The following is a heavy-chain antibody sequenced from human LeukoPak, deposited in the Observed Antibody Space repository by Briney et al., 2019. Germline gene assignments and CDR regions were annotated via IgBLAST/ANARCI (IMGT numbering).Heavy chain of an antibody. J-gene: IGHJ3*02. CDR2: IYYSGST. CDR1: GGSISSSSYY. Sequence: TSETLSLTCTVSGGSISSSSYYWGWIRQPPGKGLEWIGSIYYSGSTYYNPSLKSRVTISVDTSKNQFSLKLSSVTAADTAVYYCARGGAPSRWLFILNAFDIWGQGTMVTVSS. V-gene: IGHV4-39*07. D-gene: IGHD3-22*01. CDR3: ARGGAPSRWLFILNAFDI.